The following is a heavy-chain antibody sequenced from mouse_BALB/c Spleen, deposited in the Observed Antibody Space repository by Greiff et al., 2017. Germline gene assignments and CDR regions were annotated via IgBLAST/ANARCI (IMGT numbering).Heavy chain of an antibody. J-gene: IGHJ3*01. CDR2: IRSKSNNYAT. D-gene: IGHD1-1*01. Sequence: EVQLVETGGGLVQPKGSLKLSCAASGFTFNTNAMNWVRQAPGKGLEWVARIRSKSNNYATYYADSVKDRFTISRDDSQSMLYLQMNNLKTEDTAMYYCVGYGSSSFAYWGQGTLVTVSA. V-gene: IGHV10S3*01. CDR3: VGYGSSSFAY. CDR1: GFTFNTNA.